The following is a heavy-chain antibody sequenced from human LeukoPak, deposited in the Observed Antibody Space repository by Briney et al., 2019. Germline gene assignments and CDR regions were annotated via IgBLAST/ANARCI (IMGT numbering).Heavy chain of an antibody. CDR3: ARLRRNSDRSGYYYYYHY. V-gene: IGHV3-21*01. J-gene: IGHJ4*02. Sequence: PGGSLRLSCAASGYTFSSYSINWVRQAPGKGLEWVSSISVGSNYIYYADAVRDRFSISRADARNSLYLQMDSLRGAGSAAYYCARLRRNSDRSGYYYYYHYWGQGTLVTVSS. D-gene: IGHD3-22*01. CDR2: ISVGSNYI. CDR1: GYTFSSYS.